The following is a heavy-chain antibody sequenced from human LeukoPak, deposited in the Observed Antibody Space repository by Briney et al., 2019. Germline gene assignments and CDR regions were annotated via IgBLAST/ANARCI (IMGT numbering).Heavy chain of an antibody. D-gene: IGHD4-17*01. CDR1: GYTFTSYG. J-gene: IGHJ4*02. CDR2: ISAYNGNT. CDR3: ARETDYGSYFDY. V-gene: IGHV1-18*01. Sequence: GASVKVSCKASGYTFTSYGISWVRQAPGQGLEWMGWISAYNGNTNYAQKFQGRVTMTRDTSISTAYMELSRLRSDDTAVYYCARETDYGSYFDYWGQGTLVTVSS.